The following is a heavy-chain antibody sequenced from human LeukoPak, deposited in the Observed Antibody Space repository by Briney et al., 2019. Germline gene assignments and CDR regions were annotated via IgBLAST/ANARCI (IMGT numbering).Heavy chain of an antibody. CDR3: AREANYYGSDWFDP. D-gene: IGHD3-10*01. Sequence: ASVKVSCKASGYTFTSYGISWVRQAPGQGLEWMGWISAYNGNTNYAQKLQGRVTMTTDTSSSTAYMELRSLRSDDTAVYYCAREANYYGSDWFDPWGQGTLVTVSS. V-gene: IGHV1-18*01. CDR2: ISAYNGNT. J-gene: IGHJ5*02. CDR1: GYTFTSYG.